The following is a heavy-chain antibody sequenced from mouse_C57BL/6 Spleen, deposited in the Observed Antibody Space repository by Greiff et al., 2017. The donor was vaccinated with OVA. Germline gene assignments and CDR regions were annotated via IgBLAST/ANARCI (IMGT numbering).Heavy chain of an antibody. CDR3: ARVVGRGFAY. D-gene: IGHD1-1*02. Sequence: DVHLVESEGGLVQPGSSMKLSCTASGFTFSDYYMAWVRQVPEKGLEWVANINYDGSSTYYLDSLKSRFIISRDNAKNILYLQMSSLKSEDTATYYCARVVGRGFAYWGQGTLVTVSA. V-gene: IGHV5-16*01. CDR1: GFTFSDYY. CDR2: INYDGSST. J-gene: IGHJ3*01.